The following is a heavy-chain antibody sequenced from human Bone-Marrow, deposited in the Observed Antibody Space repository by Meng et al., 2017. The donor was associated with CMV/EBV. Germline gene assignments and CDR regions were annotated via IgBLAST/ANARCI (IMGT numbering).Heavy chain of an antibody. CDR3: AKDREERWDVFDY. V-gene: IGHV3-23*01. CDR2: ISGSGGST. CDR1: GFTFSSYA. Sequence: GGSLRLSCAASGFTFSSYAMSWVRQAPGKGLEWVSAISGSGGSTYYADSVKGRFTISRDNSKNTLYLEMNSLRAEDTAVYYCAKDREERWDVFDYWGQGTLVTVSS. J-gene: IGHJ4*02. D-gene: IGHD5-24*01.